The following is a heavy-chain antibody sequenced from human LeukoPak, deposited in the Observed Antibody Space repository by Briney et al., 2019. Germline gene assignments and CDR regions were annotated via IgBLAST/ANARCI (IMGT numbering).Heavy chain of an antibody. D-gene: IGHD3-22*01. CDR1: GYSFTSYW. J-gene: IGHJ4*02. CDR2: IYPGDSDT. CDR3: ARLSPDRYYDSSGSIDY. V-gene: IGHV5-51*01. Sequence: EXXKISFKGSGYSFTSYWIGWVRQMPGKGVEWMGSIYPGDSDTRYSPSFEGEVTISADKYISTTYLQWSSLNASDTAMYYCARLSPDRYYDSSGSIDYWGQGTLVTVSS.